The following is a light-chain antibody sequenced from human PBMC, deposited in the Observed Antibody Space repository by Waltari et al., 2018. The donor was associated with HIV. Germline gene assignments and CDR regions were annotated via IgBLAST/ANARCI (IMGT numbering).Light chain of an antibody. CDR3: QQRSNSPRT. CDR2: DAS. CDR1: QSVSSY. J-gene: IGKJ1*01. V-gene: IGKV3-11*01. Sequence: EIVFTQPPATLSSSQGERATLSCRASQSVSSYLAWYQQKPGQAPRLLIYDASNRATGIPARFSGSGSGTDFTLTISSLEPEDFAVYYCQQRSNSPRTFGQGTKVEFK.